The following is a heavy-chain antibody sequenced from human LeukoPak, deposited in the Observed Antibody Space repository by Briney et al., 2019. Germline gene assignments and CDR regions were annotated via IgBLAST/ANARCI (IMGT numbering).Heavy chain of an antibody. D-gene: IGHD6-19*01. CDR3: ARVEYSSGWYHYYYYGMDV. CDR2: INHSGST. J-gene: IGHJ6*02. CDR1: GGSFSGYY. Sequence: SETLSLTCAVYGGSFSGYYWSWIRQPPGKGLEWIGEINHSGSTNYNPPLKSRVTISVDTSKNQFSLKLSSVTAADTAVYYCARVEYSSGWYHYYYYGMDVWGQGTTVTVSS. V-gene: IGHV4-34*01.